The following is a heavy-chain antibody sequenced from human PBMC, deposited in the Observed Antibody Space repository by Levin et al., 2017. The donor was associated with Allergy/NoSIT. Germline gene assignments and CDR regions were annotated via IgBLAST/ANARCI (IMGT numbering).Heavy chain of an antibody. V-gene: IGHV4-39*07. J-gene: IGHJ4*02. D-gene: IGHD1-26*01. CDR1: GGSISSSSYY. Sequence: TPSETLSLTCTVSGGSISSSSYYWGWIRQPPGKGLEWIGSIYYSGSTYYNPSLKSRVTISVDTSKNQFSLKLSSVTAADTAVYYCARYSGTILDGDYWGQGTLVTVSS. CDR3: ARYSGTILDGDY. CDR2: IYYSGST.